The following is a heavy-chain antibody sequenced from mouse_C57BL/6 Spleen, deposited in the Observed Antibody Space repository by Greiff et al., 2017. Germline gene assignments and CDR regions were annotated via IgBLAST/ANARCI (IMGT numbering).Heavy chain of an antibody. CDR2: IDPNSGGT. D-gene: IGHD1-1*01. CDR3: ARSGYYGTGAMDY. J-gene: IGHJ4*01. CDR1: GYTFTSYW. Sequence: QVQLQQPGAELVKPGASVKLSCKASGYTFTSYWKHWVKQRPGRGLEWIGRIDPNSGGTKYNEKFKSKATLTVDKPSSTAYMQLSSLTSEDSAVYYCARSGYYGTGAMDYWGQGTSVTVSS. V-gene: IGHV1-72*01.